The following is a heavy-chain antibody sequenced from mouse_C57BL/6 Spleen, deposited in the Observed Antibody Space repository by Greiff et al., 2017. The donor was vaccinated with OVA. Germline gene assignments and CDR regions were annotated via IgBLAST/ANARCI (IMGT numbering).Heavy chain of an antibody. CDR1: GYTFTSSW. Sequence: QVQLQQPGAELVKPGASVKLSCKASGYTFTSSWMHWVKQRPGRGLEWIGRIDPSSGGTKYNKKFTSKATLTVDKPSNTAYMQLSSLTSEVSAVYYCAKDYGGTYYAMDYWGQGTSVTVSS. D-gene: IGHD1-1*01. CDR3: AKDYGGTYYAMDY. V-gene: IGHV1-72*01. J-gene: IGHJ4*01. CDR2: IDPSSGGT.